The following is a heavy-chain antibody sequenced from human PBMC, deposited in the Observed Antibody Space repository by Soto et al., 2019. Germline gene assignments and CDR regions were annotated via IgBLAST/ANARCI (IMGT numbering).Heavy chain of an antibody. J-gene: IGHJ4*02. Sequence: QVQLQQWGAGLLKTSETLSLTCAVYGGSFSGYYWTWIRQTPGKGLEWIGEINHSGTTKYNPSLKSQVTISIDTYTNQFSLHVTSVPAADTAVYFCARGIGYCSSTNCYSSRHLRFDSWGQGSLVTVSS. CDR1: GGSFSGYY. V-gene: IGHV4-34*01. CDR3: ARGIGYCSSTNCYSSRHLRFDS. CDR2: INHSGTT. D-gene: IGHD2-2*01.